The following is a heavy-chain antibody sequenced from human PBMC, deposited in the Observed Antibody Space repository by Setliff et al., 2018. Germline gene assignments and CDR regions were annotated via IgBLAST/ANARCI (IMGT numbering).Heavy chain of an antibody. CDR2: ISASGDTT. CDR1: GYTSSSYA. V-gene: IGHV3-23*01. Sequence: GGSLRLSCAASGYTSSSYAMAWVRQAPGKGLEWVSIISASGDTTYYADSVKGRFTISRDNSKNTLYLQMNSLRAEDTAVYYCCSGSYLFVYWGQRSLVTVSS. J-gene: IGHJ4*02. D-gene: IGHD1-26*01. CDR3: CSGSYLFVY.